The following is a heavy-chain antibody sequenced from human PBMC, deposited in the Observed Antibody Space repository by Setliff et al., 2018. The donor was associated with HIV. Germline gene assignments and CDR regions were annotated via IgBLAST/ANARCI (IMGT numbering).Heavy chain of an antibody. CDR2: IYTSGST. D-gene: IGHD6-25*01. Sequence: SETLSLTCTVSGGSISSGSYFWTWIRQPAGKGLEWIGRIYTSGSTKHNPSLKSRVTISLDTSKNQFSLKLTSVTAADTAVYYCARYSPRGYTLTGPYWGQGTLVTVSS. CDR3: ARYSPRGYTLTGPY. V-gene: IGHV4-61*02. J-gene: IGHJ4*02. CDR1: GGSISSGSYF.